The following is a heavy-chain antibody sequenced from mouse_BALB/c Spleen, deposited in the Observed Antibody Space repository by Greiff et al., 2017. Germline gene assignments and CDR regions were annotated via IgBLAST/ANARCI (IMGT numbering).Heavy chain of an antibody. CDR3: ASYGYPHYYAMDY. D-gene: IGHD1-2*01. CDR1: GYTFTSYW. V-gene: IGHV1-87*01. CDR2: IYPGDGDT. J-gene: IGHJ4*01. Sequence: VQLQQSGAELARPGASVKLSCKASGYTFTSYWMQWVKQRPGQGLEWIGAIYPGDGDTRYTQKFKGKATLTADKSSSTAYMQLSSLASEDSAVYYCASYGYPHYYAMDYWGQGTSVTVSS.